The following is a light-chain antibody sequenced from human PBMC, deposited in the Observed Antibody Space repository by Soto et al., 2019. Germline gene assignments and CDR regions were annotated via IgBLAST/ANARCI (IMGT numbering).Light chain of an antibody. J-gene: IGKJ1*01. CDR2: GAS. CDR3: QQYKDWPSWT. V-gene: IGKV3-15*01. CDR1: QGVGSN. Sequence: EIVMTQSPATLSVSPGERTTLSCRASQGVGSNLAWYQQKPGQAPRLVIYGASTRATGFPARFSGSGSGIEFTLTISSLESEDFAVYYCQQYKDWPSWTFGQGTKVEMK.